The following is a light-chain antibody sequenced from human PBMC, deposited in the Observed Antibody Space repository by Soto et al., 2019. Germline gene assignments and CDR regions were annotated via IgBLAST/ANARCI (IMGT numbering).Light chain of an antibody. CDR3: SSYTTCRTPHV. Sequence: QSVLTQPASVSGSPGQSITISCTGTSSDVGGYDYVSWYQQHPGKAPKVMIYEVSNRPSGVSNRFSGSKSGNTASLTISGLQAEDEADYFCSSYTTCRTPHVFGTGTKVTVL. J-gene: IGLJ1*01. CDR1: SSDVGGYDY. V-gene: IGLV2-14*01. CDR2: EVS.